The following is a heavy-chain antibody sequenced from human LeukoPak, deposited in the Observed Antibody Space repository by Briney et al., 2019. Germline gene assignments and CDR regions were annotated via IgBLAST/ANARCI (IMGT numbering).Heavy chain of an antibody. J-gene: IGHJ4*02. CDR2: IIGSGDNT. CDR1: GFTLSNYA. Sequence: GGSPRLSCAASGFTLSNYATRWVRQAPGKGLEWVSAIIGSGDNTYYADSVKGRFTVSRDNSKNTLYVQMKSLRAEDTAVYYCAKDFVVVPGNVNYFDYWGQGTLVTVSS. D-gene: IGHD2-21*02. CDR3: AKDFVVVPGNVNYFDY. V-gene: IGHV3-23*01.